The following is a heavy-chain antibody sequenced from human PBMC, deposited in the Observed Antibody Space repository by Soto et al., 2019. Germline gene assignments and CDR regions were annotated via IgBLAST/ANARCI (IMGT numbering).Heavy chain of an antibody. V-gene: IGHV4-4*02. CDR1: GVSGSSDNW. CDR3: ARVSSSSRTWFDP. CDR2: IYDSGAT. D-gene: IGHD6-6*01. Sequence: ASETLSLTCAVSGVSGSSDNWWSWVRQPPGKGLEWIGEIYDSGATNYSPSLKSRVTISVDWSKNQFSLKVTSVTAADTAVYYCARVSSSSRTWFDPWGQGTLVTVSS. J-gene: IGHJ5*02.